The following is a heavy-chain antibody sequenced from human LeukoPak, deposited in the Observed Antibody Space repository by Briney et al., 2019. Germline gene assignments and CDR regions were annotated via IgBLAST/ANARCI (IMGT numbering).Heavy chain of an antibody. CDR3: ARGSTYYYDSSGYYGFST. J-gene: IGHJ5*02. Sequence: ASVKVSCKASGYTFTSYGISWVRQAPGQGLEWMGWISAYNGNTNYAQKLQGRVTMTTDTSTSTAYMELRSLRSDDTAVYYCARGSTYYYDSSGYYGFSTWGQGTLVTVFS. CDR1: GYTFTSYG. CDR2: ISAYNGNT. V-gene: IGHV1-18*01. D-gene: IGHD3-22*01.